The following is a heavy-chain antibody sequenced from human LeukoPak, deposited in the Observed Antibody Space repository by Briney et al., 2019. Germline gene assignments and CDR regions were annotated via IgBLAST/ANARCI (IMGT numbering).Heavy chain of an antibody. CDR2: ISGSGGST. D-gene: IGHD3-22*01. V-gene: IGHV3-23*01. CDR3: AKVPNYYDSSGYYVIGYYFDY. CDR1: GFTFSSYG. Sequence: GGSLRLSCAASGFTFSSYGMHWVRQAPGKGLEWVSAISGSGGSTYYADSVKGRFTISRDNSKNTLYLQMNSLRAEDTAVYYCAKVPNYYDSSGYYVIGYYFDYWGQGTLVTVSS. J-gene: IGHJ4*02.